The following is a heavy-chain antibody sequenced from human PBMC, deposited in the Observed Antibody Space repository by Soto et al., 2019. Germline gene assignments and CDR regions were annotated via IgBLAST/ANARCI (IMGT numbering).Heavy chain of an antibody. CDR2: IDPSDSYT. V-gene: IGHV5-10-1*04. D-gene: IGHD5-12*01. Sequence: LGESLKISCKGSGYSFTSYWISWVRQMPGKGLEWMGRIDPSDSYTNYSPSFEGQVTLSVDRSISTAYLQWSSLKASDTAIYYCATSTVSYVDIVSSTTRGYFDHWGQGTLVTVSS. J-gene: IGHJ4*02. CDR1: GYSFTSYW. CDR3: ATSTVSYVDIVSSTTRGYFDH.